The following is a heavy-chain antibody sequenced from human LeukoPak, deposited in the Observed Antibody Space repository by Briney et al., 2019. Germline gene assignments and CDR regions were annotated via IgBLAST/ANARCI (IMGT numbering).Heavy chain of an antibody. J-gene: IGHJ3*02. CDR3: ASSVGLSPTVTTFWSREKQNHDAFDI. V-gene: IGHV3-30*19. CDR1: GFTFSTYD. D-gene: IGHD4-17*01. Sequence: GGSLRLSCAASGFTFSTYDMHWVRQAPGKGLEWVAVISYDGSNKYYADSVKGRFTISRDNSKNTLYLQMNSLRAEDTAVYYCASSVGLSPTVTTFWSREKQNHDAFDIWGQGTMVTVSS. CDR2: ISYDGSNK.